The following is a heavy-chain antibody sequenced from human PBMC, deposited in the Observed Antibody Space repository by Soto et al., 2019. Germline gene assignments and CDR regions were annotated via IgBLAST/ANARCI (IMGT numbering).Heavy chain of an antibody. CDR3: ARGGFGGYSYGEHFDY. Sequence: SETLSLTCTVSGGSISSYYWSWIRQPPGKGLEWIGYIYYSGSTNYNPSLKSRVTISVDTSKNQFSLKLSSVTAADTAVYYCARGGFGGYSYGEHFDYWGQGTLVTVSS. CDR1: GGSISSYY. CDR2: IYYSGST. D-gene: IGHD5-18*01. J-gene: IGHJ4*02. V-gene: IGHV4-59*01.